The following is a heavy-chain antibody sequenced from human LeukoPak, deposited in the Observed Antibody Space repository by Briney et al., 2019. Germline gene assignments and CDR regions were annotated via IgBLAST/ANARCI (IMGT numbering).Heavy chain of an antibody. J-gene: IGHJ6*02. CDR1: GGSFSGYY. CDR3: ARGVVRGVNPYYYYYGMDV. V-gene: IGHV4-34*01. Sequence: SETLSLTCAVYGGSFSGYYWGWIRQPPGKGLEWIGEINHSGSTNYNPSLKSRVTISVDTSKNQFSLKLSSVTAADTAVYYCARGVVRGVNPYYYYYGMDVWGQGTTVTVSS. D-gene: IGHD3-10*01. CDR2: INHSGST.